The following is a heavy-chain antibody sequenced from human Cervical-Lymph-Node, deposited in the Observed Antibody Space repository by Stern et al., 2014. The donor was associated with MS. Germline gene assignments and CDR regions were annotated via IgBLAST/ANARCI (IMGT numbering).Heavy chain of an antibody. CDR1: GFSFSTYD. V-gene: IGHV3-13*05. Sequence: EMQLVESGGGLIQPGGSLRLSCEASGFSFSTYDMHWVRQTAGKGLEWVSSIGPAGDPFNPDYVKGRFTITRENAKNSLYLQMNSRRAEDTAVYYCARGGFGVVTNFYSYGMDVWGPGTTVTVSS. CDR2: IGPAGDP. CDR3: ARGGFGVVTNFYSYGMDV. D-gene: IGHD3-3*01. J-gene: IGHJ6*02.